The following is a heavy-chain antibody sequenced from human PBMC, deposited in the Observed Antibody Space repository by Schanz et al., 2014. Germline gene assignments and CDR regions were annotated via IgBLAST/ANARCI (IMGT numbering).Heavy chain of an antibody. J-gene: IGHJ5*02. V-gene: IGHV4-59*08. CDR1: GDSISSSY. CDR2: IYYSGST. Sequence: QVQLQESGPGLVKPSETLSLTCTVSGDSISSSYWSWIRQPPGKGLEWIGHIYYSGSTNYNPSLTERDPMSVDTSRKQSSVRLIFVTAADTAVYYCARHGKYSSSWFDIWGQGALVIVSS. D-gene: IGHD6-13*01. CDR3: ARHGKYSSSWFDI.